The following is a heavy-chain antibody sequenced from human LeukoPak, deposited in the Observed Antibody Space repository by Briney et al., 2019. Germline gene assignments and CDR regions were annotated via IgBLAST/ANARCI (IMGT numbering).Heavy chain of an antibody. V-gene: IGHV3-48*01. CDR1: GFTFSSYS. Sequence: GGSLRLSCAASGFTFSSYSMNWVRQAPGKGLEWVSYISNTGSTIYHADSVRGRFTISRDNAKNSLYLQMNSLRAEDTAVYYCARGPYSSSNYFDYWGQGTLVTVSS. D-gene: IGHD6-6*01. CDR3: ARGPYSSSNYFDY. CDR2: ISNTGSTI. J-gene: IGHJ4*02.